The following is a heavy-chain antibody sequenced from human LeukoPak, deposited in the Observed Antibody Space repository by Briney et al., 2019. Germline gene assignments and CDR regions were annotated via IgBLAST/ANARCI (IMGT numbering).Heavy chain of an antibody. CDR3: ARDSGSYLQPTDY. J-gene: IGHJ4*02. Sequence: PGGSLRLSCAASGFTFNTYAMAWVCQAPGKGLEWVSSINGNGLSTYYADSVKGRFTISRDTSKSTLYLQMNSLRGDDTAVYHCARDSGSYLQPTDYWGQGTLVTVSS. CDR1: GFTFNTYA. CDR2: INGNGLST. V-gene: IGHV3-23*01. D-gene: IGHD1-26*01.